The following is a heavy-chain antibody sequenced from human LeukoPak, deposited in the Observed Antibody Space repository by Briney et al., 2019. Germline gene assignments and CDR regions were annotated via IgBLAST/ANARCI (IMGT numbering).Heavy chain of an antibody. D-gene: IGHD3-22*01. J-gene: IGHJ4*02. Sequence: GESLKISCKGSGYSFTSYWIGWVRQVPGKGLEWMGIIYPGDSDTTYSPSFQGQVTISADKSITTAYLQWSSLQASDTAMYYCARLSYDSSGYLDNYFDYWGQGTLVTVSS. CDR3: ARLSYDSSGYLDNYFDY. V-gene: IGHV5-51*01. CDR2: IYPGDSDT. CDR1: GYSFTSYW.